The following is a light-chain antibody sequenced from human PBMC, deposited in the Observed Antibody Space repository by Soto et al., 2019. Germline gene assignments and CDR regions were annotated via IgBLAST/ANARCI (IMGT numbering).Light chain of an antibody. Sequence: QSVLTQPASVSGSPGQSITISCTGTSSDVGTYSFVSWYQHHPGKAPKLMIYEVSNRPSGVSSRFSGSKSGDTASPAISGLQAEDEADYYCSSYVTNNTYVFGTGTKVTVL. J-gene: IGLJ1*01. V-gene: IGLV2-14*01. CDR2: EVS. CDR3: SSYVTNNTYV. CDR1: SSDVGTYSF.